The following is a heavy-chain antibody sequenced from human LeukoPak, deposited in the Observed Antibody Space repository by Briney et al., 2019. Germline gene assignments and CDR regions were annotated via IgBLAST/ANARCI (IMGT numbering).Heavy chain of an antibody. CDR3: VREDTPATVNY. CDR2: ISGSGGST. Sequence: GGSLRLSCAASGFTFSSYAVSWVRQAPGKGLEWVSAISGSGGSTYYADSVKGRFTISRDNSKDTLFLQMHSLRPGDTAVYYCVREDTPATVNYWGQGTLVTISS. CDR1: GFTFSSYA. V-gene: IGHV3-23*01. D-gene: IGHD2-15*01. J-gene: IGHJ4*02.